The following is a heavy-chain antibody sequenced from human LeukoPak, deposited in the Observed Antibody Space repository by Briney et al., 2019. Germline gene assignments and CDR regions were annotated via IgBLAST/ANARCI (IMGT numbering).Heavy chain of an antibody. CDR3: ARQSVVGAKKPDHFDY. V-gene: IGHV4-34*01. Sequence: SETLSLTCAVNGGSLSGLSWNWIRQSPGKGLEWIGEINQSGTTDYNPSLKSRVTISVDTSKNQFSLKLSSVTAADTAVYYCARQSVVGAKKPDHFDYWGQGTLVTVSS. CDR2: INQSGTT. CDR1: GGSLSGLS. J-gene: IGHJ4*02. D-gene: IGHD1-26*01.